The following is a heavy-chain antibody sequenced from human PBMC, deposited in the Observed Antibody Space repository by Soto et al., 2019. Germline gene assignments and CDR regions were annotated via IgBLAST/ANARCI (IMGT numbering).Heavy chain of an antibody. V-gene: IGHV3-74*01. CDR3: AGGGRGYYAN. Sequence: EVQLVESGGDLVQPGGSLRLSCAASGFTFSTYWMHWVRQAPGKGLLWVSRIKTDGTYATYADSVKGRFTISRDNAKNTLYLQMNRLRGGDGAFYYCAGGGRGYYANWGQGTLVTVSS. CDR2: IKTDGTYA. D-gene: IGHD3-22*01. J-gene: IGHJ4*02. CDR1: GFTFSTYW.